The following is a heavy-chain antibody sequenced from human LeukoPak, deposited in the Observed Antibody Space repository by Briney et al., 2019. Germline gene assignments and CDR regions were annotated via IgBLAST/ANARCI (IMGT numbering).Heavy chain of an antibody. V-gene: IGHV3-74*01. Sequence: GGSLRLSCAASGFTFSSYWMHWVRQGPGEGLVWVSRINSDGKSTSYADSVKGRFTISRDNAKDTLYLQMNSLRAEDTAVYFCAKSRACCSGFHFDYWGQGTLVTVSS. D-gene: IGHD2-15*01. CDR1: GFTFSSYW. CDR2: INSDGKST. CDR3: AKSRACCSGFHFDY. J-gene: IGHJ4*02.